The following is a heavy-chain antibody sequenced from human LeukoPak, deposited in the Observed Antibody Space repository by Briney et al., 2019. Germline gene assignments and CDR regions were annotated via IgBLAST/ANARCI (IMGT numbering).Heavy chain of an antibody. CDR3: ARVADGKGYPFDY. Sequence: PSETLSLTCTVSGDSIRSYYWSWIRQPPGKGLECIGTIYYSGSTYYKSSLKSRVTISVDTSKNQFSLKLSSVAAADTAVYYCARVADGKGYPFDYWGQGTLVTVSS. V-gene: IGHV4-59*12. D-gene: IGHD5-18*01. CDR1: GDSIRSYY. J-gene: IGHJ4*02. CDR2: IYYSGST.